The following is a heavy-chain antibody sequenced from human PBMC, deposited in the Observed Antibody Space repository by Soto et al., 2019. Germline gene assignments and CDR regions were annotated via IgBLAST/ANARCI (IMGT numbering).Heavy chain of an antibody. D-gene: IGHD6-19*01. CDR3: ARVGSGWANWFDT. J-gene: IGHJ5*02. CDR1: GGSISSGGYY. V-gene: IGHV4-31*03. CDR2: IYYSGST. Sequence: QVQLQESGPGLVKTSQTLSLTCTVSGGSISSGGYYWSWIRQHPGKGLEWIGYIYYSGSTYYNPYLRSRLTISVDTSKSHFSLKLSSVTAADTAVYYCARVGSGWANWFDTWGQGTLVTVSS.